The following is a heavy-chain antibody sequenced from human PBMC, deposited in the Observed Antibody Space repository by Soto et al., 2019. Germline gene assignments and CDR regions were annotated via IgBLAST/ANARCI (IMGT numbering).Heavy chain of an antibody. CDR3: ATVHSTSRSFDY. J-gene: IGHJ4*02. D-gene: IGHD6-6*01. Sequence: EVQLLESGGGLVQPGGSLRLSCSASGFPFSMSAMTWVRQAPGKGLEWVSTTGLNGRTTYYADSVKGRFTVSRDNTKNTLDLQRSSLRAEDTAVYYCATVHSTSRSFDYWGQGTLVTVSS. CDR2: TGLNGRTT. CDR1: GFPFSMSA. V-gene: IGHV3-23*01.